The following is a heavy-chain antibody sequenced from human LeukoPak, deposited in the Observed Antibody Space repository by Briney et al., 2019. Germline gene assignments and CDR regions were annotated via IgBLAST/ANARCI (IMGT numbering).Heavy chain of an antibody. CDR2: INHSGST. CDR3: ARGQDIVVVPAASTLYYFDY. CDR1: GGSFSGYY. D-gene: IGHD2-2*01. Sequence: SETLSLTCAVYGGSFSGYYWSWIRQPPGKGLEWIGVINHSGSTNYNPSLKSRVTISVDTSKNQFSLKLSSVTAADTAVYYCARGQDIVVVPAASTLYYFDYWGQGTLVTVSS. V-gene: IGHV4-34*01. J-gene: IGHJ4*02.